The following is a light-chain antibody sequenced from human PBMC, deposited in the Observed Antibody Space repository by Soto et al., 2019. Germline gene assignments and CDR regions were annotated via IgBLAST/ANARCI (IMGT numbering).Light chain of an antibody. CDR3: QQYGSSPPSYT. CDR2: GAS. CDR1: QSVSSSY. J-gene: IGKJ2*01. V-gene: IGKV3-20*01. Sequence: EIVLTQSPGTLSLSPGERATLSCRASQSVSSSYLAWYQHKPGQAPRLLISGASSRPTGIPDRFSGSGSGTDFTLTISRLEPEDFAVYYCQQYGSSPPSYTFGQGNKLEIK.